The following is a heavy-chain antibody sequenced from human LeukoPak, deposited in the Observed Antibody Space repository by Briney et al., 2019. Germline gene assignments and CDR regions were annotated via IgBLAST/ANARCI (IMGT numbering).Heavy chain of an antibody. CDR1: GGSISSYY. D-gene: IGHD3-10*01. V-gene: IGHV4-59*01. CDR3: ARGRGGMVRGVIMAFDY. J-gene: IGHJ4*02. CDR2: IYYSGST. Sequence: SETLSLTCTVSGGSISSYYWGWIRQPPGKGLEWIGYIYYSGSTNYNPSLKSRVTISVDTSKNQFSLKLSSVTAADTAVYYCARGRGGMVRGVIMAFDYWGQGTLVTVSS.